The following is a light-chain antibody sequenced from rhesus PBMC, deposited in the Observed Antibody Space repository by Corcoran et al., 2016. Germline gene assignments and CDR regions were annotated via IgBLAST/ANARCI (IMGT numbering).Light chain of an antibody. V-gene: IGKV2-104*02. CDR2: EVS. CDR3: MQALEFPPT. J-gene: IGKJ4*01. Sequence: DIVMTQTPLSLPVTPGEPASISCRSSQSLLDREDGNTYLDWYLQKPGQSPQLLIYEVSNRASGVTDRFSGSGSDTDFTLKIIRVEAEDVGVYYCMQALEFPPTFGGGTKVEIK. CDR1: QSLLDREDGNTY.